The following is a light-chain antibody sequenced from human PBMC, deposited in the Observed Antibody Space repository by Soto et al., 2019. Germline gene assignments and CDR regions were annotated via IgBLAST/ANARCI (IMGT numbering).Light chain of an antibody. CDR2: GAY. V-gene: IGKV1-27*01. J-gene: IGKJ1*01. Sequence: DIQMTQSPSSLSASVGDRVTITCRASQVIGNYLAWYQQKPGKVPKLLIYGAYTLQSGVPSRFSGSGSGTEFSLTISSLQPDDFATYYCQQYSSHSTFGQGTKVDIK. CDR1: QVIGNY. CDR3: QQYSSHST.